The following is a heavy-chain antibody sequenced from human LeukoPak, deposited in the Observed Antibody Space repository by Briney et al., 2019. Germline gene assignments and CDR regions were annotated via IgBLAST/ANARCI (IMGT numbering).Heavy chain of an antibody. CDR3: ARWVVGTTYFDY. D-gene: IGHD4-17*01. CDR2: IYHGGNT. Sequence: SETLSLTCSVSGYSISSGYYWGWIRQPPGKGLEWIGIIYHGGNTYYNPSLKSRVTISVDTSKNQFSLKLTSVTAADTAVYYCARWVVGTTYFDYWGQGTLVTVSS. J-gene: IGHJ4*02. V-gene: IGHV4-38-2*02. CDR1: GYSISSGYY.